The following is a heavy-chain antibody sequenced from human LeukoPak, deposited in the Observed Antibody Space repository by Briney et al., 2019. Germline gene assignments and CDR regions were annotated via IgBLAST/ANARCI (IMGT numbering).Heavy chain of an antibody. J-gene: IGHJ6*03. V-gene: IGHV4-34*01. D-gene: IGHD3-10*01. CDR1: GGSSSGYY. CDR2: INHSGST. CDR3: ARGGITMVRGVMKYMDV. Sequence: SETLSLTCAVYGGSSSGYYWSWIRQPPGKGLEWIGEINHSGSTSYNPSLKSRVTISVDTSKNQFSLKLSSVTAADTAVYYCARGGITMVRGVMKYMDVWGKGTTVTVSS.